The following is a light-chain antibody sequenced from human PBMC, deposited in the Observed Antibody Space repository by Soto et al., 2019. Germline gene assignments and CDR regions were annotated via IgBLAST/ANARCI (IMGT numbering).Light chain of an antibody. Sequence: QSALTQPASVSGSPGQSITISCTGTSRDVGGYNYVSWYQQHPGKAPKLMIYDVSNRPSGVSNRLSGSKSGNTASLTISGLQAEDEADYYCISYTSSSTLHVVFGGGTKLTVL. J-gene: IGLJ2*01. V-gene: IGLV2-14*01. CDR3: ISYTSSSTLHVV. CDR1: SRDVGGYNY. CDR2: DVS.